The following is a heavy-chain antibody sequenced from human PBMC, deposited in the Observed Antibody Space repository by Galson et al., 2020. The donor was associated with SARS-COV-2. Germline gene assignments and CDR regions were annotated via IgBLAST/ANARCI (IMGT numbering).Heavy chain of an antibody. CDR2: ISSDSKNE. V-gene: IGHV3-30*04. CDR3: ARGGSAWYFDY. CDR1: GFSFSSYP. Sequence: GGSLRLSCAASGFSFSSYPIPWVRQSPGRGLEWVAVISSDSKNEYYADPVKGRFTISRDNSRNTLSLQMNSLRREDTATYYCARGGSAWYFDYWGQGALVTVSS. J-gene: IGHJ4*02. D-gene: IGHD6-19*01.